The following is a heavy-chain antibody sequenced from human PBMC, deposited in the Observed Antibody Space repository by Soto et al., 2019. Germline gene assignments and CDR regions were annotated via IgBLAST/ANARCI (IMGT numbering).Heavy chain of an antibody. Sequence: ASVKVSCKVSGYTLTELSMHWVRQAPGKGLEWMGGFDPEDGETIYAQKFQGRVTMTEDTSTDTAYMKLSSLRSEDTAVYYCATDLGSSSWLSDYWGQGTLVTVSS. D-gene: IGHD6-13*01. V-gene: IGHV1-24*01. CDR2: FDPEDGET. J-gene: IGHJ4*02. CDR3: ATDLGSSSWLSDY. CDR1: GYTLTELS.